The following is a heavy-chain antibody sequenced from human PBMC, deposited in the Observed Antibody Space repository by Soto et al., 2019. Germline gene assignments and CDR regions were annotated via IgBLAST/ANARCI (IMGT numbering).Heavy chain of an antibody. V-gene: IGHV1-18*01. D-gene: IGHD6-19*01. CDR2: ISAFNGNT. J-gene: IGHJ6*03. Sequence: QDQLVQSGAEVKKPGASVTVSCKASGYSFTNYGITWVRQSPGHGLEWLGWISAFNGNTHYAQKDQGRVTMTTDAATSTAYMELRSLRSDDTAVYYCARDRGVAPPVAGNTHYYYYMDVWGKGTTVTVSS. CDR3: ARDRGVAPPVAGNTHYYYYMDV. CDR1: GYSFTNYG.